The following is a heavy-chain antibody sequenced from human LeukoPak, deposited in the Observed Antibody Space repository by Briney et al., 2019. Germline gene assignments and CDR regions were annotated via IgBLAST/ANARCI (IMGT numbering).Heavy chain of an antibody. J-gene: IGHJ6*03. CDR1: GLSFSSYG. V-gene: IGHV3-30*02. Sequence: QSGGSLRLSCAASGLSFSSYGMHWVRQAPGKGLEWVAFIQYDGSNKYYADSVKGRFTVSRDNSKNTLYLQMKSLRAEDTAVYYCAKGGGYEAQYYYYYLDVWGKGTTVTISS. CDR3: AKGGGYEAQYYYYYLDV. CDR2: IQYDGSNK. D-gene: IGHD5-12*01.